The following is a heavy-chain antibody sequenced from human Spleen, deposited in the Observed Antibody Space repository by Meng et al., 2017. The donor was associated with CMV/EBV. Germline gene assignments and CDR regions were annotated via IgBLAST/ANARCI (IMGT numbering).Heavy chain of an antibody. D-gene: IGHD6-13*01. V-gene: IGHV4-4*02. Sequence: SGGSSNRNNCGKSDHQPTGKELEWLGDNTSTSNTNYNPSIHLQFPILVDKSTHQFSLKLSSVTAAETAVYYCARVESTTWYTFLYDWGQGTLVTVSS. CDR2: NTSTSNT. CDR3: ARVESTTWYTFLYD. J-gene: IGHJ4*02. CDR1: GGSSNRNNC.